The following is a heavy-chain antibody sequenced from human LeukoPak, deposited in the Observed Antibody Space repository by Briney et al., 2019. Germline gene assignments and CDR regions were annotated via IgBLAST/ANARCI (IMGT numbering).Heavy chain of an antibody. CDR1: GFTFSSSA. Sequence: PGGSLRLSCAASGFTFSSSAMSWVRQAPGKGLEWVSVISKSGDFTYYADSVKGRFTISRDSSKNTLNLQMNSLRAEDTAVYYCAKEPAAAGYFDYWGLGTLVTVSS. CDR2: ISKSGDFT. CDR3: AKEPAAAGYFDY. J-gene: IGHJ4*01. V-gene: IGHV3-23*01. D-gene: IGHD6-13*01.